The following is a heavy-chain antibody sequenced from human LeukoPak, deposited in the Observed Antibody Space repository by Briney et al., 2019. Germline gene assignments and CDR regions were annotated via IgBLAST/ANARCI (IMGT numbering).Heavy chain of an antibody. V-gene: IGHV3-23*01. CDR2: ISGSGGST. CDR1: GFTFSSYA. D-gene: IGHD3-22*01. J-gene: IGHJ3*02. CDR3: AKDITMIVVVMDAFDI. Sequence: GGSLRLSCAASGFTFSSYAMSWVRQAPGKGLEWVSAISGSGGSTYYADSVKGRFTISRDNSKNTLYLQMNSLRAEDTAVYYCAKDITMIVVVMDAFDIWGQGTMVTVSP.